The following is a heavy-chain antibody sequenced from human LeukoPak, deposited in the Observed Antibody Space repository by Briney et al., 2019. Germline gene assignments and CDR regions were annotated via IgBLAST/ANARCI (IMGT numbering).Heavy chain of an antibody. V-gene: IGHV3-74*01. Sequence: PGGSLRLSCAASGFTFSSYWMHWVRQAPRKGLVWVSRVSSDGSSTTYADSVKGRFTGSRDNTKNTLYLQMNGLRAEDTAVYYCVRDAWMASTPLDYWGQGTLVTVSS. CDR1: GFTFSSYW. CDR2: VSSDGSST. CDR3: VRDAWMASTPLDY. J-gene: IGHJ4*02. D-gene: IGHD5-24*01.